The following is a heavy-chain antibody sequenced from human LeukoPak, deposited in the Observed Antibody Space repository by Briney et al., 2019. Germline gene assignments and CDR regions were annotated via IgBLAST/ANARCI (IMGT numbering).Heavy chain of an antibody. CDR1: GGSFSGYY. Sequence: SETLSLTCAVYGGSFSGYYWSWIRQPPGKGLEWIGEINHSGSTNYNPSLKSRVTISVDTSKNQFSLKLSSVTAADTAVYYCARAGNIVVVPAADFDHWGQGTLVTVSS. V-gene: IGHV4-34*01. CDR3: ARAGNIVVVPAADFDH. J-gene: IGHJ4*02. CDR2: INHSGST. D-gene: IGHD2-2*01.